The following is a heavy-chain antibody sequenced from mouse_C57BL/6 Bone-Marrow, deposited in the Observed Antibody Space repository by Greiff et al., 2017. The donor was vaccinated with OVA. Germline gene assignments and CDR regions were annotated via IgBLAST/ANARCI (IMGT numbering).Heavy chain of an antibody. CDR3: ARPHYDYAGCAY. CDR1: GYTFTSYW. CDR2: IHPNSGST. Sequence: QVQLQQPGAELVKPGASVKLSCKASGYTFTSYWMHWVKQRPGQGLEWIGMIHPNSGSTNYNEKFKSKATLTVDKSSSTAYMQLSSLTSEDSAVYYCARPHYDYAGCAYWGQGTLVTVSA. D-gene: IGHD2-4*01. V-gene: IGHV1-64*01. J-gene: IGHJ3*01.